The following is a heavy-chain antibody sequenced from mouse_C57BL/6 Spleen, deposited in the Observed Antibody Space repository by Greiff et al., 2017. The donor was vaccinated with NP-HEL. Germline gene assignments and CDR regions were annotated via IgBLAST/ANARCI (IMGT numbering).Heavy chain of an antibody. CDR2: IDPETGGT. J-gene: IGHJ4*01. CDR3: TRGGELRSDYYAMDY. Sequence: VQLQQSGAELVRPGASVTLSCKASGYTFTDYEMHWVKQTPVHGLEWIGAIDPETGGTAYNQKFKGKAILTADKSSSTAYMEIRSLTSEDSAVYSCTRGGELRSDYYAMDYWGQGTSVTVSS. CDR1: GYTFTDYE. D-gene: IGHD1-1*01. V-gene: IGHV1-15*01.